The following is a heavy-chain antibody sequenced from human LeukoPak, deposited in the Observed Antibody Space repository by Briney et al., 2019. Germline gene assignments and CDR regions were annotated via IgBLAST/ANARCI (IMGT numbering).Heavy chain of an antibody. J-gene: IGHJ4*02. V-gene: IGHV3-23*01. CDR2: ISISGDTT. CDR3: ANEIRPNDY. CDR1: GFTLSSHA. Sequence: GGSLRLSCGASGFTLSSHAMTWVRQVPGKGLEWVSAISISGDTTYYADAVKGRFTISRDNSKNTVYLQMNSLRAEDTAVYYCANEIRPNDYWGQGTLVTVSS. D-gene: IGHD4-17*01.